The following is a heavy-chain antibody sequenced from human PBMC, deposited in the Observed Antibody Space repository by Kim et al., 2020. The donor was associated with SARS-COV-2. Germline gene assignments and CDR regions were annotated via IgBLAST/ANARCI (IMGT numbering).Heavy chain of an antibody. CDR3: ARVRKGGDPGAFDI. J-gene: IGHJ3*02. CDR1: GGTFSSYA. CDR2: IIPIFGTA. V-gene: IGHV1-69*13. Sequence: SVKVSCKASGGTFSSYAISWVRQAPGQGLEWMGGIIPIFGTANYAQKFQGRVTITADESTSTAYMELSSLRSEDTAVYYCARVRKGGDPGAFDIWGQGTMVTVSS. D-gene: IGHD3-16*01.